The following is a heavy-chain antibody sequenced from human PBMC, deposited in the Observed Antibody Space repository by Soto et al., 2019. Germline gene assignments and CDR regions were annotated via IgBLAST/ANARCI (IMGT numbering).Heavy chain of an antibody. J-gene: IGHJ4*02. CDR3: ARGELGRDYYFDY. CDR1: GGSVSNSNYY. CDR2: VYYRGRS. Sequence: PSETLSLTCTVSGGSVSNSNYYWGWIRQSPGKGLEWIGSVYYRGRSYSKSSVKSRVTISADTSKNQFSLKLSSVTAADTAVYYCARGELGRDYYFDYWGQGTQVTVSS. D-gene: IGHD3-16*01. V-gene: IGHV4-39*07.